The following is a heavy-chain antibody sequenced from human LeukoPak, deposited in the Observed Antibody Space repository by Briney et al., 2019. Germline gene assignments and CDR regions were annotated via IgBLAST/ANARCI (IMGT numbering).Heavy chain of an antibody. V-gene: IGHV3-33*01. CDR2: IWHDGSDE. D-gene: IGHD2-8*01. J-gene: IGHJ5*02. CDR1: GFNFNTYG. Sequence: GRSLRLSCAASGFNFNTYGMHWVRHTPGKGLEWVAVIWHDGSDEYYADSVKGRFTISRDNSKSLVYLQMDSLRDEDTAVYYCAGEVVRDVSGVDYTWLDPWGQGTLVFVS. CDR3: AGEVVRDVSGVDYTWLDP.